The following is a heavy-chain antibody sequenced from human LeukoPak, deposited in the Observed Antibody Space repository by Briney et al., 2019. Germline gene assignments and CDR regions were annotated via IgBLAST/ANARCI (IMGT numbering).Heavy chain of an antibody. D-gene: IGHD2-8*02. V-gene: IGHV3-21*01. J-gene: IGHJ4*02. Sequence: PGGSLRLSCAASGFTFSSYSMNWVRQAPGKGLEWVSSISSSSSYIYYADSVKGRFTISRDNAKNSLYLQMNGLTVDDTAVYFCARVGYSSGYSGNYYDYWGRGTLVAVSS. CDR1: GFTFSSYS. CDR2: ISSSSSYI. CDR3: ARVGYSSGYSGNYYDY.